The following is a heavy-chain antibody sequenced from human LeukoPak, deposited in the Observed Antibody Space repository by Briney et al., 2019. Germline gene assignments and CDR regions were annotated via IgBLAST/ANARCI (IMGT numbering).Heavy chain of an antibody. J-gene: IGHJ5*02. D-gene: IGHD6-13*01. V-gene: IGHV3-48*03. CDR3: ARASYSSSRIFDP. CDR1: GFTFSSYE. Sequence: QPGGSLRLSCAASGFTFSSYEMNWVRQAPGKGLEWVSYISSSGSTIYYADSVKGRFTISRDNAKNSLYLQMNSLRAEDTAVYYCARASYSSSRIFDPRGQGTLVTVSS. CDR2: ISSSGSTI.